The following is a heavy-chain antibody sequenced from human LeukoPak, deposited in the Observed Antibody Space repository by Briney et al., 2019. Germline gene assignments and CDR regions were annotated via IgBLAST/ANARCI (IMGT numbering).Heavy chain of an antibody. J-gene: IGHJ2*01. Sequence: SQTLSLTCTVSGGSISSGDYYWSWIREPPGRCLEWIGYIYYSGSTYYNPSLKSRVTISVDTSKNQFSLKLSSVTAADTAVYYCARYPYGSGSPWWYFDLWGRGTLVTVSS. CDR2: IYYSGST. CDR1: GGSISSGDYY. V-gene: IGHV4-30-4*01. CDR3: ARYPYGSGSPWWYFDL. D-gene: IGHD3-10*01.